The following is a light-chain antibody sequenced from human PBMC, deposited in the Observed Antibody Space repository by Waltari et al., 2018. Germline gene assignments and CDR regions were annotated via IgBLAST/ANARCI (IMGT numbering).Light chain of an antibody. CDR2: GQN. CDR3: NSLDSSGTHVV. J-gene: IGLJ2*01. Sequence: SSELTQDPAVSVALGQRGRITCHGDSPRKPYASWYQQKSGQAPIFVIFGQNNRPPGIQDRVSCSSSGNTASLTITGALPEDEADYYWNSLDSSGTHVVFGWGTRLTVL. V-gene: IGLV3-19*01. CDR1: SPRKPY.